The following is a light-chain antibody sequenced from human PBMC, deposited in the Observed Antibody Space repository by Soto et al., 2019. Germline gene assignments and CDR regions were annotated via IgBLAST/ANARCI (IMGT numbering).Light chain of an antibody. V-gene: IGKV3-20*01. CDR3: QQYGSSPPWT. J-gene: IGKJ1*01. Sequence: EIVLTQSPGTLSLSPGERATLSCRASQSVSDNYLAWYQQKPGQAPRLLIYGAFTRATGIPDRFSGSGSGTDFSLTFSRLEPEDFAVYYCQQYGSSPPWTFGQGTTVEIK. CDR1: QSVSDNY. CDR2: GAF.